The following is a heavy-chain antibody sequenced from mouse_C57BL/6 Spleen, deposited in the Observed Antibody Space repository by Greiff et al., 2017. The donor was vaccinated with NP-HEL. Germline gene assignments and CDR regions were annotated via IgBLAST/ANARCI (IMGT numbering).Heavy chain of an antibody. CDR1: GFTFTDYY. CDR2: IRNKANGYTT. CDR3: ARSLSPMDY. J-gene: IGHJ4*01. Sequence: EVQRVESGGGLVQPGGSLSLSCAASGFTFTDYYMSWVRQPPGKALEWLGFIRNKANGYTTEYSASVKGRFTISRDNSQSILYLQMNALRAEDSATYYCARSLSPMDYWGQGTSVTVSS. D-gene: IGHD1-2*01. V-gene: IGHV7-3*01.